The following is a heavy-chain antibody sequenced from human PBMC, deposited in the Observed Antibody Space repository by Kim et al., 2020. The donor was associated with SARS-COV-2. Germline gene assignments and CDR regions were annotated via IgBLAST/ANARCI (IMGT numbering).Heavy chain of an antibody. Sequence: GGSLRLSCAASGFIFSNYWMTWVRQAPGKGLEWVANIKADGSDRYYVDSVKGRFTISRDNAKNSVYLQMNSLRAEDTAVYYCARNSERSNNWPDVFDFWGQGTLVRVSS. CDR3: ARNSERSNNWPDVFDF. J-gene: IGHJ4*02. CDR2: IKADGSDR. CDR1: GFIFSNYW. V-gene: IGHV3-7*01. D-gene: IGHD1-26*01.